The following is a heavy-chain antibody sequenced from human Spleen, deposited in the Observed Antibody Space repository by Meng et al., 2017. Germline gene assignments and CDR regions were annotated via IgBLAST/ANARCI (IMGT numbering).Heavy chain of an antibody. D-gene: IGHD3-10*01. CDR1: GYTFTAYY. CDR2: INPNSGGT. Sequence: QVQLVQSGAEVKKPGASVKVPCKASGYTFTAYYIQWVRQAPGQGLEWMGRINPNSGGTNYAQKFQGRVTMTRDTSISTVYMELSRLRSDDTAVYYCARGTPGRSYCDYWGLGTLVTVSS. V-gene: IGHV1-2*06. J-gene: IGHJ4*02. CDR3: ARGTPGRSYCDY.